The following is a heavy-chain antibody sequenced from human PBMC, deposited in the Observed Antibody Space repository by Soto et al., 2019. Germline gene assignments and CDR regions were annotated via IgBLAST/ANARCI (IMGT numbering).Heavy chain of an antibody. CDR1: GFTFSSYS. V-gene: IGHV3-21*01. Sequence: EVQLVESGGGLVKPGGSLRLSCAASGFTFSSYSMNWVRQAPGKGLEWVSSISSSSSYIYYADSVKGRFTISRDNAKNSLYLQMNSLRADDSAVYYCARDVKSDDDYIWARDAFDIWGQGTMVTVSS. D-gene: IGHD3-16*01. J-gene: IGHJ3*02. CDR3: ARDVKSDDDYIWARDAFDI. CDR2: ISSSSSYI.